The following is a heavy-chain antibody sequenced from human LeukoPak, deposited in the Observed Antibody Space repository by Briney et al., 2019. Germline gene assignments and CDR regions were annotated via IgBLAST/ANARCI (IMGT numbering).Heavy chain of an antibody. CDR3: AKDSSLWFGELNY. J-gene: IGHJ4*02. Sequence: GGSLRLSCEASGFTFSSYSMNWVRQAPGKGLEWVSSISSSSSYIYYADSVKGRFTISRDNSKNTLYLQMNSLRAEDTAVYYCAKDSSLWFGELNYWGQGTLVTVSS. CDR2: ISSSSSYI. CDR1: GFTFSSYS. D-gene: IGHD3-10*01. V-gene: IGHV3-21*04.